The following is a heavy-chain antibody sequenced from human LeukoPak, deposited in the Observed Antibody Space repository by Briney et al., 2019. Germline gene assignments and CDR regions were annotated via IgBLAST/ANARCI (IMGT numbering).Heavy chain of an antibody. V-gene: IGHV4-30-4*01. D-gene: IGHD3-10*01. CDR2: IYYSGST. J-gene: IGHJ4*02. Sequence: PSGTLSLTCTVSGGSIRSGDYSWSWIRQPPGKGLEWIGYIYYSGSTYYNPSLKSRVTISGDTSKNQFSLNLSSVTAADTAVYYCATDRARGGDSFDYWGQGTLVTVSS. CDR1: GGSIRSGDYS. CDR3: ATDRARGGDSFDY.